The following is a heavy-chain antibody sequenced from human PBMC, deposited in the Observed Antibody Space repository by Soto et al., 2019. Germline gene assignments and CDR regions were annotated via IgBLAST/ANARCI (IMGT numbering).Heavy chain of an antibody. V-gene: IGHV3-30*18. CDR3: AKDFANYYYTSEDS. CDR1: GFTFSSYG. Sequence: PGGSLRLSCAASGFTFSSYGMHWVRQAPGKGLEWVAVISYDGSNKYYADSVKGRFTISRDNSKNTLYLQMNSLRAEDTAVYYCAKDFANYYYTSEDSWGQGTMVTV. J-gene: IGHJ3*02. CDR2: ISYDGSNK. D-gene: IGHD3-22*01.